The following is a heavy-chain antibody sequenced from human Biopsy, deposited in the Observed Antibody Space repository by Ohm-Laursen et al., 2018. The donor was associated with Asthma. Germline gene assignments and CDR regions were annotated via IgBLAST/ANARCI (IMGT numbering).Heavy chain of an antibody. D-gene: IGHD1-26*01. CDR2: IYYSGNT. CDR3: ARLWEEVDC. Sequence: SDTLSPTCTVSGGSIGTSTYYWGWIRQPPGKGLEWIAGIYYSGNTYYNPSLKSRVTISLDTSNNQFSLRLSSVTAADTAVYYCARLWEEVDCWGQGALVTVSS. V-gene: IGHV4-39*01. CDR1: GGSIGTSTYY. J-gene: IGHJ4*02.